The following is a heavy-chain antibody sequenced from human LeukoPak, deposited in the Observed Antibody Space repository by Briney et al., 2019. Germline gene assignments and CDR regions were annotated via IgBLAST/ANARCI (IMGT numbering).Heavy chain of an antibody. Sequence: GRSLRLSCAASGFSFSSYDMHWVRQAPGKGLEWVAVISYDGSNKYYADSVKGRFTISRDNSKNTLYLQMNSLRAEDTAVYYCAKDYGYNPWYFDYWGQGTLVTVSS. CDR3: AKDYGYNPWYFDY. V-gene: IGHV3-30*18. D-gene: IGHD5-24*01. CDR2: ISYDGSNK. CDR1: GFSFSSYD. J-gene: IGHJ4*02.